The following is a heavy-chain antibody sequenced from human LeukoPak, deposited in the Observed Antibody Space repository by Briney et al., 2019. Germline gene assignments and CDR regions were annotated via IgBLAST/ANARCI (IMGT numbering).Heavy chain of an antibody. CDR1: GRRVSGYY. D-gene: IGHD2-2*02. CDR2: INHSGST. V-gene: IGHV4-34*01. CDR3: FFQAEGGIRDCSSTSCYTGNWFDP. Sequence: SETLSHTRAVYGRRVSGYYWSWTRQHPGKSLEWIPEINHSGSTKYNPSLKSPVTISLDTIKNQFSLKLSYVTAADTAVYYFFFQAEGGIRDCSSTSCYTGNWFDPWGQGTLVTVSS. J-gene: IGHJ5*02.